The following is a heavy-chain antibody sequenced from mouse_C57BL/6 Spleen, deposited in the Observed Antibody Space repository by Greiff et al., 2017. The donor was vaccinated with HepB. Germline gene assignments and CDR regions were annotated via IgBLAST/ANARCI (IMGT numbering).Heavy chain of an antibody. CDR2: IDPEDGET. D-gene: IGHD1-1*01. CDR1: GFNIKDYY. CDR3: ARDYGSSYSYFDV. J-gene: IGHJ1*03. Sequence: VHVKQSGAELVKPGASVKLSCTASGFNIKDYYMHWVKQRTEQGLEWIGRIDPEDGETKYAPKFQGKATITADTSSNTAYLQLSSLTSEDTAVYYCARDYGSSYSYFDVWGTGTTVTVSS. V-gene: IGHV14-2*01.